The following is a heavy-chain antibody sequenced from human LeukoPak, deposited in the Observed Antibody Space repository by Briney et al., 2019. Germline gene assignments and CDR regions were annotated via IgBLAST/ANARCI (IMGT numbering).Heavy chain of an antibody. J-gene: IGHJ4*02. V-gene: IGHV1-2*02. CDR2: INPNSGGT. Sequence: ASVKVSCKASGYTLNDYYMLWVRQAPGQGLEWMGWINPNSGGTNYVQKFQGRVTMTRDTSISTVYMEVNSLRSDDTAVYYCTRGRGIAVPGPLFGYWGQGTLVTVSS. D-gene: IGHD6-19*01. CDR3: TRGRGIAVPGPLFGY. CDR1: GYTLNDYY.